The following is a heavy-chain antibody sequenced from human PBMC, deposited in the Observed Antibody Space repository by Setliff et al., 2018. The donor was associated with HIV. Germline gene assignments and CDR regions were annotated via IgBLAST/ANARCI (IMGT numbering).Heavy chain of an antibody. CDR1: GGSLSGYH. CDR3: ARGGGYDRSGYYPFDY. CDR2: INHSGST. Sequence: SETLSLTCAVCGGSLSGYHWSWIRQSPEKGLEWIGEINHSGSTNYNPSLKSRVTMSVDTSKNQFSLKLSSVTAADTAVYYCARGGGYDRSGYYPFDYWGQGTPVTVSS. D-gene: IGHD3-22*01. J-gene: IGHJ4*02. V-gene: IGHV4-34*01.